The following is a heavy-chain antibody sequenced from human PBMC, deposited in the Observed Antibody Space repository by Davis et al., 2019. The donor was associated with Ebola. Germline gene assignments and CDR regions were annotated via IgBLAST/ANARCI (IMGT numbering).Heavy chain of an antibody. Sequence: PGGSLRLSCAASGFTFSDHYMNWIRQAPGKGLEWVSHISSSGSTIYYADSVKGRFTMSRDNAKNSLYLQMNSLRAEDTAVYYCAKGTIVVVVAATGMDYWGQGTLVTVSS. J-gene: IGHJ4*02. CDR1: GFTFSDHY. V-gene: IGHV3-11*01. D-gene: IGHD2-15*01. CDR2: ISSSGSTI. CDR3: AKGTIVVVVAATGMDY.